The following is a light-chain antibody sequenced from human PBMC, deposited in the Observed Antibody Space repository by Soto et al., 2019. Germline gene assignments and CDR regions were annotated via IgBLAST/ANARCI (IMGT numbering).Light chain of an antibody. Sequence: QSVLGQPASVSGSPGQSITISCTGTSSDFGNYNLVSWYQQHPGKVPTLILFGINKRPSGVSGRFSGSKSGNTASLTISGLQAEDEADYYCCSLTSSNTHVFGTGTKVTVL. CDR2: GIN. CDR3: CSLTSSNTHV. J-gene: IGLJ1*01. V-gene: IGLV2-23*02. CDR1: SSDFGNYNL.